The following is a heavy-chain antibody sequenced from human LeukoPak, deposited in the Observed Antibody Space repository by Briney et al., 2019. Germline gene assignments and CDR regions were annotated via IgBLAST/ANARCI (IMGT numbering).Heavy chain of an antibody. Sequence: SETLSLTCTVSGGSISGYYWSWIRQPAGKGLEWIGRIYVSGTTYYNPSLKSRLTMSVDASRNQFSLNLRSVTAADTAVYYCAGRYGSGSYSPYYYYYMDVWGKGTTVTVSS. CDR3: AGRYGSGSYSPYYYYYMDV. CDR2: IYVSGTT. CDR1: GGSISGYY. D-gene: IGHD3-10*01. V-gene: IGHV4-4*07. J-gene: IGHJ6*03.